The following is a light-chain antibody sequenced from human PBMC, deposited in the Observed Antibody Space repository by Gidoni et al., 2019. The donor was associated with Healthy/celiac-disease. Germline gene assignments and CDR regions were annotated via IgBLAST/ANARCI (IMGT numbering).Light chain of an antibody. J-gene: IGKJ2*01. CDR1: QSVSSSY. CDR2: DAS. CDR3: RQYGSTPGT. V-gene: IGKV3-20*01. Sequence: ELVLTQAPGTLSLSPGDRATLSCRASQSVSSSYLAWYQQKPGQAPRLLIYDASSSAAGLPDRFSGSRSGTDFTLTISSLEAEDVAVYYCRQYGSTPGTFXQXTKLEIK.